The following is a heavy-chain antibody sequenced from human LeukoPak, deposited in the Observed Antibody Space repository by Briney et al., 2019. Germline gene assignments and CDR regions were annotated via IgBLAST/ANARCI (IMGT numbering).Heavy chain of an antibody. V-gene: IGHV4-30-2*01. CDR2: IYHSGST. Sequence: PSETLSLTCAVSGGSLSSGGYSWSWIRQPPGKGLEWIGYIYHSGSTYYNPSLETRVTISVDKSKNQFSLRLTSVTAADTAVYFCATYFFYFDFWGQGSLVTVSS. D-gene: IGHD2/OR15-2a*01. J-gene: IGHJ4*02. CDR1: GGSLSSGGYS. CDR3: ATYFFYFDF.